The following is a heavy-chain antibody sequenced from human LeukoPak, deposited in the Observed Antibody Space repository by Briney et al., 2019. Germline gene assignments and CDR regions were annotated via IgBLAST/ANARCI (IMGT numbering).Heavy chain of an antibody. CDR3: SYYFDSSGSLDFDY. V-gene: IGHV3-15*01. CDR1: GFTFSKAW. D-gene: IGHD3-22*01. CDR2: IKSETDGGTT. J-gene: IGHJ4*02. Sequence: PGGSLRLSCAASGFTFSKAWMSWVRQAPGKGLEWVGRIKSETDGGTTDYAAPVKGRFTISKDHSKNTLYLQMNSQKTEHTAVYYCSYYFDSSGSLDFDYWGQGTLVTVSS.